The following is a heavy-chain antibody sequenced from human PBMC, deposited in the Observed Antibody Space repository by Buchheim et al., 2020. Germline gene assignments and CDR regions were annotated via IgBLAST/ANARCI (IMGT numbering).Heavy chain of an antibody. J-gene: IGHJ6*02. CDR1: GFTFSSYG. V-gene: IGHV3-30*18. D-gene: IGHD3-3*01. CDR3: AKDTIRIRSAYYSDYYYYNGMDV. CDR2: ISYDGSNK. Sequence: QVQLVESGGGVVQPGRSLRLSCAASGFTFSSYGMHWVRQAPGKGLEWVAVISYDGSNKYYADSVKGRISISRDNSKNTPFLQMNSLRAEDSAVYYCAKDTIRIRSAYYSDYYYYNGMDVWGQGTT.